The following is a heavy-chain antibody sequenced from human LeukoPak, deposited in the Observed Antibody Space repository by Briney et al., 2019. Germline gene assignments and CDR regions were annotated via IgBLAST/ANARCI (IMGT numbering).Heavy chain of an antibody. CDR1: GFTFSNYD. V-gene: IGHV3-48*03. Sequence: GGSLRLSCAAAGFTFSNYDINWVRQAPGTGPEWVSHIGRSGSTMFSAHSVKGRFTISRDNARNSVFLQMNNLRAEDTALYYCARQQLPSGFDYWGQGILVIVSS. CDR2: IGRSGSTM. J-gene: IGHJ4*02. CDR3: ARQQLPSGFDY. D-gene: IGHD6-13*01.